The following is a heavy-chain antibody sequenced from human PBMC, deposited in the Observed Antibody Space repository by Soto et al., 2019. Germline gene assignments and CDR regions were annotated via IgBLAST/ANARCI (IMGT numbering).Heavy chain of an antibody. Sequence: QVQLVQSGAEVKEPGASVKVSCRTSGYTFTDHYINWVRQAPGQGPEYMGWIHPNSGDTKYTQRFQGRVTTTRDTSISTAYMELRRLTSDDTAVYYCARDLSRQSWKWFPPWGQRTLVTVSS. CDR3: ARDLSRQSWKWFPP. V-gene: IGHV1-2*02. CDR1: GYTFTDHY. J-gene: IGHJ5*02. D-gene: IGHD1-1*01. CDR2: IHPNSGDT.